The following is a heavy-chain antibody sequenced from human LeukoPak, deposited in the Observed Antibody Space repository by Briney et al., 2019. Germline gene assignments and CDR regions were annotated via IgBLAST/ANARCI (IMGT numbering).Heavy chain of an antibody. CDR3: ARGYNHGPIDM. CDR1: GVTFGDYG. CDR2: ITRNGDTT. J-gene: IGHJ3*02. V-gene: IGHV3-20*04. Sequence: GESLRLSCEASGVTFGDYGMSWVRQGRGKGLEWVSGITRNGDTTSYADSVNGRFTISSDNAKNCLYLQMNSLRAEDTAFYYCARGYNHGPIDMWGQGTLVAVSS. D-gene: IGHD2-2*02.